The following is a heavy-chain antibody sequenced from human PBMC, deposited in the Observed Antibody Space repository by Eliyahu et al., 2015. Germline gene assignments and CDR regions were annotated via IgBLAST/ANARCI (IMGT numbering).Heavy chain of an antibody. D-gene: IGHD6-19*01. J-gene: IGHJ4*02. V-gene: IGHV3-23*01. Sequence: EVQLLESGGGLVQPGGSLRLSCAASGFTFSSYAMSWVRQAPGKGLEWVSAIRGSGGSTYYADSVKGRFTISRDNSKNTLYLQMNSLRAEDTAVYYCAKDWSSGWLPYYFDYWGQGTLVTVSS. CDR3: AKDWSSGWLPYYFDY. CDR2: IRGSGGST. CDR1: GFTFSSYA.